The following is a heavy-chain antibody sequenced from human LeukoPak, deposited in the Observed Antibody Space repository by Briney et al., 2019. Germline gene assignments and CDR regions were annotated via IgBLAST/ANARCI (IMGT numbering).Heavy chain of an antibody. CDR3: ARTSPDCRTTTCYGV. Sequence: PSETLSLTCTVSGDSISPYYWNWIRQPPGKGLEWIGYVYYTGTTNYSPSLKSRVTMSLDTSKNQFSLKLRTVTAADTAMYYCARTSPDCRTTTCYGVWGQGTLVTVSS. D-gene: IGHD2-2*01. CDR1: GDSISPYY. V-gene: IGHV4-59*01. J-gene: IGHJ4*02. CDR2: VYYTGTT.